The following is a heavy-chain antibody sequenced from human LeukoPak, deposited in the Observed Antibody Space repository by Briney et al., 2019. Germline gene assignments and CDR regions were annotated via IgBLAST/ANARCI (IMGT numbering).Heavy chain of an antibody. V-gene: IGHV4-4*07. CDR1: DGSISGYY. D-gene: IGHD2-2*01. Sequence: KPSETLSLTCTVSDGSISGYYWTWIRQPAGKGLEWIGHIYTSDNTIYNPSLRSRVTMSVDTSKNQFSLKLSSVTAADTAVYYCARHFAAMPRIPGYFQHWGQGTLVTVSS. CDR2: IYTSDNT. CDR3: ARHFAAMPRIPGYFQH. J-gene: IGHJ1*01.